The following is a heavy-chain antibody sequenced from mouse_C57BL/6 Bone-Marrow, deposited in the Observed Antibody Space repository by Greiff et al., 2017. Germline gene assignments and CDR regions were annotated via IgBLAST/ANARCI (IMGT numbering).Heavy chain of an antibody. CDR2: IYPGSGST. Sequence: VQLQQPGAELVKPGASVKMSCKASGYTFTSYWITWVKQRPGQGLEWIGDIYPGSGSTNYNEKFKSKATLTVDPSSSTAYMQLSSLTSEDSAVYYCARMRLRLPHYYAMDYWGQGTSVTVAS. J-gene: IGHJ4*01. V-gene: IGHV1-55*01. CDR3: ARMRLRLPHYYAMDY. CDR1: GYTFTSYW. D-gene: IGHD3-2*02.